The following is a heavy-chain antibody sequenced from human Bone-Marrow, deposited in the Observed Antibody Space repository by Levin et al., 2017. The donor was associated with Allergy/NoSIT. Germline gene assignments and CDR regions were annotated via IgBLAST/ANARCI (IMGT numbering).Heavy chain of an antibody. CDR1: GFTFSSYW. J-gene: IGHJ4*02. Sequence: PGGSLRLSCAASGFTFSSYWMSWLRQAPGRGLEWVANTKQDESEKYYVDSVKGRFTISRDNAKNSLFLQMTSLRAEDTAVYYCARDASGWSQFWGQGTLVTVSS. CDR2: TKQDESEK. CDR3: ARDASGWSQF. D-gene: IGHD6-19*01. V-gene: IGHV3-7*04.